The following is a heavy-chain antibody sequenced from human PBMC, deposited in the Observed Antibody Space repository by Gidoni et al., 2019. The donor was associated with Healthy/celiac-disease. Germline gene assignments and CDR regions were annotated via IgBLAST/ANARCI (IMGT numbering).Heavy chain of an antibody. V-gene: IGHV4-61*02. J-gene: IGHJ3*02. CDR2: IYTSGST. Sequence: QVQLQASGPGRVKPSQTLSLTCTVSGGSISRGSYYWSWIRQPAGKGLDWIGRIYTSGSTNYNPSLKSRVTMSVDTSKNQFSLKLSSVTAADTAVYYCARAHSGSYSGAFDIWGQGTMVTVSS. D-gene: IGHD1-26*01. CDR3: ARAHSGSYSGAFDI. CDR1: GGSISRGSYY.